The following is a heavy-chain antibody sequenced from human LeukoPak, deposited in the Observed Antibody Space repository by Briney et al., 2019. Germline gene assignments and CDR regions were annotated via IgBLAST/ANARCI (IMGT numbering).Heavy chain of an antibody. Sequence: PGGSLRFSCVASGFIFSSSEMHWVRQAPGKGLEWVSWISTSGDTIHYADSVEGRFTISRDNAKNSLYLQMNNLRAEDTAIYYCARDWVAVGGDYMDVWGKGTTVTISS. CDR2: ISTSGDTI. CDR1: GFIFSSSE. V-gene: IGHV3-48*03. J-gene: IGHJ6*03. CDR3: ARDWVAVGGDYMDV. D-gene: IGHD2-15*01.